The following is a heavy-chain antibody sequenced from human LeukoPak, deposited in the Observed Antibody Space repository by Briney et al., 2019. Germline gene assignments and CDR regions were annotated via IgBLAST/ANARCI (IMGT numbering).Heavy chain of an antibody. CDR1: GFTFSSYS. Sequence: GGSLRLSCAASGFTFSSYSMNWVRQAPGKGLEWVSSISSRSSYIYYADSVKGRFTISRDNAKNSLYLQMNSLRAEDTAVYYCARGDSIDYWGQRTLVTVSS. J-gene: IGHJ4*02. CDR2: ISSRSSYI. D-gene: IGHD3/OR15-3a*01. CDR3: ARGDSIDY. V-gene: IGHV3-21*01.